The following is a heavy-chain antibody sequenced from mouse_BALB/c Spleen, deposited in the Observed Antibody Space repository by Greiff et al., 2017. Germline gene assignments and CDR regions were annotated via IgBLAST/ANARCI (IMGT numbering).Heavy chain of an antibody. J-gene: IGHJ2*01. D-gene: IGHD6-1*01. Sequence: EVKVVESGGGLVQPGGSRKLSCAASGFTFSSFGMHWVRQAPEQGLEWVAYISSGSSTIYYADTVKGRFTISRDNPKNTLFLQMTSLRSEDTAMYYCAGSRRSATGGFDYWGQGTTLTVSS. CDR1: GFTFSSFG. V-gene: IGHV5-17*02. CDR2: ISSGSSTI. CDR3: AGSRRSATGGFDY.